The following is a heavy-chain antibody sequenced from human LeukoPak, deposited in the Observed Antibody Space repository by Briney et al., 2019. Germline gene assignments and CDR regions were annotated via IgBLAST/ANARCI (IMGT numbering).Heavy chain of an antibody. D-gene: IGHD3-22*01. CDR1: GLTLSNYG. J-gene: IGHJ4*02. V-gene: IGHV3-23*01. CDR2: ISDSGGRT. CDR3: AKRGVVIRVILVGFHKEAYYFDS. Sequence: GGSLRFSCAVSGLTLSNYGMSWVRQAPGKGLEWVAGISDSGGRTNYADSVKGRFAISRDNPRNTLYLQTNSLRAEDTAVYFCAKRGVVIRVILVGFHKEAYYFDSWGQGALVTVSS.